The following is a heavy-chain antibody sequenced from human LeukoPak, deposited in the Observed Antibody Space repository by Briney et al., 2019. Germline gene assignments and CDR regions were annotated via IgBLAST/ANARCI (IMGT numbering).Heavy chain of an antibody. D-gene: IGHD5-18*01. V-gene: IGHV4-39*07. Sequence: PSETLSLTCSVSGGSINSYGYYWAWIRQPPGKRPEWIGSIFYSGSTHYNPSLQSRITISADTSKGQFSLKLSSVTAADTAVYYCARAVTHPTLSLIFDYWGQGTLVTVSS. J-gene: IGHJ4*02. CDR1: GGSINSYGYY. CDR3: ARAVTHPTLSLIFDY. CDR2: IFYSGST.